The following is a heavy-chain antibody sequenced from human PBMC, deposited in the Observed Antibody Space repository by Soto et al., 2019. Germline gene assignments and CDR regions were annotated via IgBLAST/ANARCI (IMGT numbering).Heavy chain of an antibody. CDR2: ISYDGSNK. Sequence: GGSLRLSCAASGFTISNYGMYWVRQAPGKGLEWVAVISYDGSNKYYADSVKGRFTISRDNSKNTLYLQMNSLRAEDTAVYYCAKETPRDSMSSVFDYWGQGTLVTVS. CDR1: GFTISNYG. CDR3: AKETPRDSMSSVFDY. J-gene: IGHJ4*02. V-gene: IGHV3-30*18.